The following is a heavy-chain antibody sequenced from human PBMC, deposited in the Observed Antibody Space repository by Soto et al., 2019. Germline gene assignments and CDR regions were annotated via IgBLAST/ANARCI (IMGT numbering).Heavy chain of an antibody. CDR3: ARERGSYDPTRGEIYYDYGMHA. Sequence: QVQLVQSGAEVKKPGASVKVSCKASGGTFSSYAISWVRQAPGQGLEWMGGIIPIFGTANYAQKFQGRVTIYADECTSTAEIELSSLRSEDTAVYYCARERGSYDPTRGEIYYDYGMHALDQGTTVTVSS. V-gene: IGHV1-69*12. D-gene: IGHD5-18*01. CDR2: IIPIFGTA. J-gene: IGHJ6*02. CDR1: GGTFSSYA.